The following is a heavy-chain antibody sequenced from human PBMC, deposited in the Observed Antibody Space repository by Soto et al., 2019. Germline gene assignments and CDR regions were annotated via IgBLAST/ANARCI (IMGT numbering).Heavy chain of an antibody. Sequence: PSETLSLTCTVSGGSISSYYWSWIRQPPGKGLEWIGYIYYSGSTNYNPSLKSRVTISVDTSRNQFSLKLSSVTAADTAVYYCARGLAAKPGVWFDPWGQGTLVTVYS. CDR2: IYYSGST. J-gene: IGHJ5*02. V-gene: IGHV4-59*01. CDR3: ARGLAAKPGVWFDP. D-gene: IGHD6-13*01. CDR1: GGSISSYY.